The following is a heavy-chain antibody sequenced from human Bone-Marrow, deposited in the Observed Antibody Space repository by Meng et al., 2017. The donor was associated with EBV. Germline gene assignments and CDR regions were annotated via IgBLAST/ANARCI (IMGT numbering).Heavy chain of an antibody. J-gene: IGHJ4*02. V-gene: IGHV1-2*06. Sequence: QVQRVQYGAEVKEPGASVKVSCKASGYTFSGYYMHWVRQAPGQGLEWMGRINPNSGGTDYAQMFQGRATMTRDTSISTAYMELSRLRSDDTAVYYCARGRGYYGSGTYYAFDNWGQGTLVTVSS. CDR3: ARGRGYYGSGTYYAFDN. D-gene: IGHD3-10*01. CDR2: INPNSGGT. CDR1: GYTFSGYY.